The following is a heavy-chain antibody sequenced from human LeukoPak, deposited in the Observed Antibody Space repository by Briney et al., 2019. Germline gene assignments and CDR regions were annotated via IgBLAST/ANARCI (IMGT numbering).Heavy chain of an antibody. J-gene: IGHJ4*01. CDR2: IYTSGST. CDR3: ATFITASAGWSY. D-gene: IGHD6-13*01. CDR1: GGSISSYY. V-gene: IGHV4-4*07. Sequence: SETLSLTCTVSGGSISSYYWSWIRQPAGKGLEWIGRIYTSGSTNYNPSLKSRVTMSVDTSKNQFSLKMTSVTAADTAVYYCATFITASAGWSYWGHGILVTVSS.